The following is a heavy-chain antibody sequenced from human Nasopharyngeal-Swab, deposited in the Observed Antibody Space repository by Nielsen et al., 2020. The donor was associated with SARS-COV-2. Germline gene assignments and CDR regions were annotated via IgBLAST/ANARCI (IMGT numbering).Heavy chain of an antibody. Sequence: PGKGLEWIGYIYYSGSTNYNPSLKSRVTISVDTSKNQSSLKLSSVTAADTAVYYCARGGPGLELFSRFDPWGQGTLVTVSS. J-gene: IGHJ5*02. V-gene: IGHV4-59*13. CDR2: IYYSGST. D-gene: IGHD1-7*01. CDR3: ARGGPGLELFSRFDP.